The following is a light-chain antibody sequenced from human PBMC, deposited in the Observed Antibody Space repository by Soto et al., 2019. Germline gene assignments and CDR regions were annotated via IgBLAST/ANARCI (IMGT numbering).Light chain of an antibody. CDR2: DVS. Sequence: QSVLTQPASVSGSLGQSITISCTGTSSDVGGYNYVSWYQQHPGKAPKLMIYDVSNRPSGVSNRFSGSKSGNTASLTISGLQAEDEADYYCSSYTSSSTHYVFGTGTKVTVL. CDR3: SSYTSSSTHYV. J-gene: IGLJ1*01. CDR1: SSDVGGYNY. V-gene: IGLV2-14*01.